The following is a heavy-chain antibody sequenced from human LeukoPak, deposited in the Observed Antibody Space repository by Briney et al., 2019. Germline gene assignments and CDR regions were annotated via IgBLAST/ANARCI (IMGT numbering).Heavy chain of an antibody. Sequence: ASETLSLTCAVYGGSFSGYYWSWIRQPPGKGLEWVGRIKSKTDGGTTDYAAPVKGRFTISRDDSKNTLYLQMNSLTTEDTAVYYCSRGSGWLSVYWGQGTLVTVSS. V-gene: IGHV3-15*01. CDR1: GGSFSGYY. D-gene: IGHD6-19*01. CDR3: SRGSGWLSVY. CDR2: IKSKTDGGTT. J-gene: IGHJ4*02.